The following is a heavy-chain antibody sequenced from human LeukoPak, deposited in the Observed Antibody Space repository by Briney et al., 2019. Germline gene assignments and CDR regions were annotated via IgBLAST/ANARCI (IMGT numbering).Heavy chain of an antibody. CDR3: ARDLVVTAIQDY. D-gene: IGHD2-21*02. Sequence: GGSLRLSCAASGFTFSTYGMSWVRQAPGKGLEWVANIKQDGSEKYYVDSVKGRFTISRDNAKNSLYLQMNSLRAEDTAVYYCARDLVVTAIQDYWGQGTLVTVSS. J-gene: IGHJ4*02. V-gene: IGHV3-7*01. CDR1: GFTFSTYG. CDR2: IKQDGSEK.